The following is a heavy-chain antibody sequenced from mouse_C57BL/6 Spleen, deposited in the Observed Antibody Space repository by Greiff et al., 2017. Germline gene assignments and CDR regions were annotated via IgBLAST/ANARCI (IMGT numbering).Heavy chain of an antibody. CDR1: GFTFSDYY. J-gene: IGHJ1*03. CDR2: INYDGSST. V-gene: IGHV5-16*01. CDR3: ARGDYYGSPHWYFDV. Sequence: EVQLQQSEGGLVQPGSSMKLSCTASGFTFSDYYMAWVRQVPEKGLEWVANINYDGSSTYYLDSLKSRFIISRDNAKNILYLQMSSLKSEDTATYYCARGDYYGSPHWYFDVWGTGTTVTVSS. D-gene: IGHD1-1*01.